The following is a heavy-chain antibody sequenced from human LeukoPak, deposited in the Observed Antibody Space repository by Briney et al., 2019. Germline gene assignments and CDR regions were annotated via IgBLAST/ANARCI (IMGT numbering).Heavy chain of an antibody. Sequence: SETLSLTCAVYGGSFSGYYWSWIRQPPGKGLEWIGSIYYSGSTYYNPSLKSRVTISVDKSKNQFSLKLSSVTAADTAVYYCARGGGSGSYFNWFDPWGQGTLVTVSS. CDR3: ARGGGSGSYFNWFDP. CDR2: IYYSGST. J-gene: IGHJ5*02. CDR1: GGSFSGYY. V-gene: IGHV4-34*01. D-gene: IGHD3-10*01.